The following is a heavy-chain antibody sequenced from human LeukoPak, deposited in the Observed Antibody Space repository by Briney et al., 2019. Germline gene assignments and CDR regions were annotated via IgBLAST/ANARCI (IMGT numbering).Heavy chain of an antibody. J-gene: IGHJ3*02. D-gene: IGHD3-3*01. Sequence: PSETLSLTCTVSGGSISSGRYFWSWIRQPAGKGLEWVGRVFTSGTTNYNPSLQSRITVSVDTSKNQFSLKMSSVTAADTAFYYCSRGDFSSGPSRDAFDIWGQGTMVTVSS. CDR1: GGSISSGRYF. CDR2: VFTSGTT. V-gene: IGHV4-61*02. CDR3: SRGDFSSGPSRDAFDI.